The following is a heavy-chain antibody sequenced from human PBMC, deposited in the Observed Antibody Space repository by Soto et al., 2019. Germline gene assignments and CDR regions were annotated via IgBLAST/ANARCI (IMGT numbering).Heavy chain of an antibody. CDR2: IVVGSGNT. CDR1: GFTFTSSA. V-gene: IGHV1-58*01. CDR3: AADPVLSGSYRMTSYYYYGMDV. Sequence: SVKVSCKASGFTFTSSAVQWVRQARGQRLEWIGWIVVGSGNTNYAQKFQERVTITRDMSTSTAYMELSSLRSEDTAVYYCAADPVLSGSYRMTSYYYYGMDVWGQGTTVTVSS. D-gene: IGHD1-26*01. J-gene: IGHJ6*02.